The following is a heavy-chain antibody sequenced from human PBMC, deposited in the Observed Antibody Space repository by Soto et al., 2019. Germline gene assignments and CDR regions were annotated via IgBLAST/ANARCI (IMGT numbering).Heavy chain of an antibody. CDR3: ARKAYDILTGSNWFDP. V-gene: IGHV1-8*01. CDR2: MNPNSGNT. CDR1: GYTFTSYD. J-gene: IGHJ5*02. Sequence: GASVKVSCKASGYTFTSYDINWVRQATGQGLEWMGWMNPNSGNTGYAQKFQGRVTMTRNTSISTAYMELSSLRSEDTAVYYCARKAYDILTGSNWFDPWGQGTLVTVSS. D-gene: IGHD3-9*01.